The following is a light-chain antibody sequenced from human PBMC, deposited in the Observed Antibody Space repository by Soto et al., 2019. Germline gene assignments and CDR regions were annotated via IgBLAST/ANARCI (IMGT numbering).Light chain of an antibody. CDR2: DAS. CDR3: QQRSNWPQLT. Sequence: EIVLTQSPATLSLSPGERATLSCRASQCVSSYLAWYQQKHGQAPRLLIYDASNRATGIPVRFSGSGSGTDFTLTISSLEPEDFAVYYCQQRSNWPQLTFGGGTKVEIK. J-gene: IGKJ4*01. CDR1: QCVSSY. V-gene: IGKV3-11*01.